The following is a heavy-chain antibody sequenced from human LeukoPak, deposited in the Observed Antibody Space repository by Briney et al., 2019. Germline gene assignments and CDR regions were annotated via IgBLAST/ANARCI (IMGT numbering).Heavy chain of an antibody. CDR3: ARALPDYSNYVFPYYYYYYGMDV. V-gene: IGHV3-11*04. J-gene: IGHJ6*02. D-gene: IGHD4-4*01. CDR1: GFTFSDYY. Sequence: GGSLRLSCAASGFTFSDYYMSWIRQAPGKGLEWVSYISSSGSTIYYADSVKGRFTISRDNAKNSLYLQMNSLRAEDTAVYYCARALPDYSNYVFPYYYYYYGMDVWGQGTTVTVSS. CDR2: ISSSGSTI.